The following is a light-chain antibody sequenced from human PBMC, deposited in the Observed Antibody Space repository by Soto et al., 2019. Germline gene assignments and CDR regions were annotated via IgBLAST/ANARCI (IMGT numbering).Light chain of an antibody. CDR3: QHTDSFPRT. Sequence: IDMYMCPSSVSASVGDSVTIPCRASQRISSYLNWYQQQPGKAPKLLIYAASSLQTGVPSRVSGSRSGTDFALTISSLQRDDFATYYCQHTDSFPRTFCKGTKV. V-gene: IGKV1-39*01. CDR2: AAS. CDR1: QRISSY. J-gene: IGKJ1*01.